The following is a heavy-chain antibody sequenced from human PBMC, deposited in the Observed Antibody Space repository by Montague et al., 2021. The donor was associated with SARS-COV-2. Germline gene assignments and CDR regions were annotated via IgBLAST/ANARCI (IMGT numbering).Heavy chain of an antibody. D-gene: IGHD6-13*01. V-gene: IGHV4-59*08. CDR3: ARHWGIAAAGN. CDR2: IYYSGST. Sequence: SETLSLTCTVSGGSISSYYWSWIRNPPGKGLEWIGNIYYSGSTNXXPSLKSRVTISVDTSKTQFALKMTSVTAADTAVYYCARHWGIAAAGNWGQGTLVTVSS. CDR1: GGSISSYY. J-gene: IGHJ4*02.